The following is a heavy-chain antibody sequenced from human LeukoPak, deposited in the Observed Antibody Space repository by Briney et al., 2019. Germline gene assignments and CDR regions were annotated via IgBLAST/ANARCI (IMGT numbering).Heavy chain of an antibody. D-gene: IGHD2-8*01. Sequence: PGGSLRLSCVVSGFSFSDSYMTWLRQTPGKGLESLAYISPSSHDIYYADSVKGRFTISRDNARTSLYLQMNSLGPDDTALYYCSTDPRLLTYWGHGTLVIVSS. J-gene: IGHJ4*01. V-gene: IGHV3-11*01. CDR2: ISPSSHDI. CDR3: STDPRLLTY. CDR1: GFSFSDSY.